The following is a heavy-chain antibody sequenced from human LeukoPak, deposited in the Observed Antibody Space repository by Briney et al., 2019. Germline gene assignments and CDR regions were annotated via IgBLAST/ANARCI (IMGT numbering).Heavy chain of an antibody. D-gene: IGHD1-26*01. Sequence: GESLKISCKGSGYSFTNYWIGWVRQMPGKGLEWMGIMYPGDSNIRYSPSFQGQVTISADKSINTAYLQWSSLKASDTAIYYCGGYYAEYFQHWGQGTLVTVSS. CDR1: GYSFTNYW. CDR2: MYPGDSNI. CDR3: GGYYAEYFQH. V-gene: IGHV5-51*01. J-gene: IGHJ1*01.